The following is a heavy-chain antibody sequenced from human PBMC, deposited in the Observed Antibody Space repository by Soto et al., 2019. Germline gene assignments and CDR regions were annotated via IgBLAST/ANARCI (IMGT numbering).Heavy chain of an antibody. V-gene: IGHV3-13*01. J-gene: IGHJ6*02. Sequence: SGGSLRLSCAASGFTFSNYDMIWVRQATGKGLEWVSAIGSAGDTYYSGSVKGRFAISRENAKNSLYLQMNSVTPGDTAVYYCARGGYASGYFHYAMDVWGQGTTVTVSS. CDR2: IGSAGDT. CDR3: ARGGYASGYFHYAMDV. D-gene: IGHD6-19*01. CDR1: GFTFSNYD.